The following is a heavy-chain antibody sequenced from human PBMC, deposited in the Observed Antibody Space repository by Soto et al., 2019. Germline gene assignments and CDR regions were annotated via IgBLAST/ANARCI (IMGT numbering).Heavy chain of an antibody. CDR1: GFTFSSYA. D-gene: IGHD3-10*01. V-gene: IGHV3-23*01. CDR3: ATDPSSGFAMENYFDY. CDR2: ISGSSTST. Sequence: EVQLSGSGGGLVQPGGSLRLSCAASGFTFSSYAMSWVRQAPGKGLEWVSAISGSSTSTYYADSVKGRFTIPRDNSKNTLYLQMNSLRAEDTAVYYCATDPSSGFAMENYFDYWGQGTLVTVSS. J-gene: IGHJ4*02.